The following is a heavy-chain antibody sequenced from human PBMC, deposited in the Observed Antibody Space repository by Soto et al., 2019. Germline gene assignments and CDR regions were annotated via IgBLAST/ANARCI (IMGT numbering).Heavy chain of an antibody. CDR2: TYYRSNWYN. Sequence: PSQTLSLTCAISGYSVSRNNVAWNWLRQSPSRGLEWLGRTYYRSNWYNDYALSVKSRITFNPDTPNNQFSLQPNSVTPEDTAVYYCARGAEGTMDVWGQGTTVTVSS. D-gene: IGHD6-13*01. CDR3: ARGAEGTMDV. J-gene: IGHJ6*02. CDR1: GYSVSRNNVA. V-gene: IGHV6-1*01.